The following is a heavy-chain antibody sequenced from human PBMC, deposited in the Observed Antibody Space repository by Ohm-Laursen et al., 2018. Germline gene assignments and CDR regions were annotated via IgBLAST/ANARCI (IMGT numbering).Heavy chain of an antibody. D-gene: IGHD2-15*01. Sequence: SDTLSLTCTVSGGSISSYYWSWIRQPPGKGLEWIGYIYYSGGTNYNPSLQSRVTISVDTSKNQFSLKLSSVTAADTAVYYCARAVVVVAASGYYYYGMDVWGQGTTVTVSS. CDR3: ARAVVVVAASGYYYYGMDV. CDR1: GGSISSYY. V-gene: IGHV4-59*07. J-gene: IGHJ6*02. CDR2: IYYSGGT.